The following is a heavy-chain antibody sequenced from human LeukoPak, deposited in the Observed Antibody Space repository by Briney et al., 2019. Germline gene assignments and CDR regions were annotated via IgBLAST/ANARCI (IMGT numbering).Heavy chain of an antibody. D-gene: IGHD6-19*01. CDR1: GFTFSSYA. CDR2: ISGSGGST. Sequence: GGSLRLSCAASGFTFSSYAMSWVRQAPGRGLEWVSAISGSGGSTYYADSVKGRFTISRDNAKNSLYLQMNSLRDEDTAVYFCTSREGCWGQGTLVTVSS. CDR3: TSREGC. J-gene: IGHJ4*02. V-gene: IGHV3-23*01.